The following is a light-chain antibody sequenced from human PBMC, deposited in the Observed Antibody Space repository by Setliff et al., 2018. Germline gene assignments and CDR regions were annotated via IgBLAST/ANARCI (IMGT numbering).Light chain of an antibody. Sequence: QSALTQPPSASGSPGQSVTISCTGTSSDVGGYNFVAWYQQHPGKAPKLMIYEASKRPSGVPDRFSGSKSGNTASLTVSGLQAEDGADYYCSSYAGNYIYVFGTGTKVTVL. CDR1: SSDVGGYNF. J-gene: IGLJ1*01. CDR3: SSYAGNYIYV. V-gene: IGLV2-8*01. CDR2: EAS.